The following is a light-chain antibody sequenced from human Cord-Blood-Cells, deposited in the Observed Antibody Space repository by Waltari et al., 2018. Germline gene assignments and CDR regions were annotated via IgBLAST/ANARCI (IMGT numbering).Light chain of an antibody. CDR3: QQYYSTRT. J-gene: IGKJ1*01. CDR2: WAS. Sequence: DIVMTQSPDSLAVPLGERATINCKSSQSVLYSSNNKNYLAWYQQKPGQPPKLLIYWASTRESGVPDRFSGSGSETDFSLTISSLQAEYVAVYYCQQYYSTRTFGQGTKVEIK. V-gene: IGKV4-1*01. CDR1: QSVLYSSNNKNY.